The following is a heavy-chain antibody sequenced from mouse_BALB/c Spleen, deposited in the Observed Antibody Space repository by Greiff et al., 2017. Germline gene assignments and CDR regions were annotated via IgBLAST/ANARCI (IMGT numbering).Heavy chain of an antibody. V-gene: IGHV2-6-4*01. CDR3: ASIYDGYSPTPY. J-gene: IGHJ3*01. D-gene: IGHD2-3*01. Sequence: VQGVESGPGLVAPSQSLSITCTVSGFSLSRYSVHWVRQPPGKGLEWLGMIWGGGSTDYNSALKSRLSISKDNSKSQVFLKMNSLQTDDTAMYYCASIYDGYSPTPYWGQGTLVTVSA. CDR2: IWGGGST. CDR1: GFSLSRYS.